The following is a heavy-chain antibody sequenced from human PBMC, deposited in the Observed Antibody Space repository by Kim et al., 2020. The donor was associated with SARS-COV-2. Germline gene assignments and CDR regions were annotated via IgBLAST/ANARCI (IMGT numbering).Heavy chain of an antibody. CDR3: ARGSAIMYFDY. CDR2: T. D-gene: IGHD5-18*01. J-gene: IGHJ4*02. V-gene: IGHV4-31*02. Sequence: TYSNPSLKSRVTISVDTSKNQFSLKLSSVTAADTAVYYCARGSAIMYFDYWGQGTLVTVSS.